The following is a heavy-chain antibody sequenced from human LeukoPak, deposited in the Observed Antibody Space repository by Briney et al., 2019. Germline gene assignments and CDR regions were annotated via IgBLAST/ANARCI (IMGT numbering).Heavy chain of an antibody. CDR3: ARDHVAAAGLPDYYYYGMDV. Sequence: SETLSLTCTVSGGSISSGGYYWTWIRQPPGKGLEWIGYIYHSGSTYYNPSLKSRVTISVDRSKNQFSLKLSSVTAADMAVYYCARDHVAAAGLPDYYYYGMDVWGQGTTVTVSS. CDR1: GGSISSGGYY. J-gene: IGHJ6*02. D-gene: IGHD6-13*01. V-gene: IGHV4-30-2*01. CDR2: IYHSGST.